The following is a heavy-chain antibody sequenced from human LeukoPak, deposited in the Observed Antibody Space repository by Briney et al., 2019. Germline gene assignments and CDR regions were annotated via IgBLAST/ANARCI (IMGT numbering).Heavy chain of an antibody. CDR3: AHRGKYLTWFDP. J-gene: IGHJ5*02. V-gene: IGHV2-5*02. D-gene: IGHD2/OR15-2a*01. CDR1: GFSLTNSAVG. Sequence: ESGPTLVKPTQTLTLTCTFSGFSLTNSAVGVGWIRKPPGQALEWLALIYSDDDKRYNTSLKTRLSITKDTSKNQVVLTMTNVDLVDTATYFCAHRGKYLTWFDPWGQGTLVIVSS. CDR2: IYSDDDK.